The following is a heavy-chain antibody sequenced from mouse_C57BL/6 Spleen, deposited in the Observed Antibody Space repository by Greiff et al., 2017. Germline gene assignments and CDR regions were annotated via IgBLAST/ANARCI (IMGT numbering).Heavy chain of an antibody. V-gene: IGHV1-80*01. J-gene: IGHJ3*01. Sequence: VQLQQSGAELVKPGASVKISCKASGYAFSSYWMNWVKQRPGKGLEWIGQIYPGDGDTNYNGKFKGKATLTEDKSSSTAYMQLSSLTSEDSAVYFCARGGDDGGPWFAYWGQGTLVTVSA. D-gene: IGHD2-12*01. CDR2: IYPGDGDT. CDR3: ARGGDDGGPWFAY. CDR1: GYAFSSYW.